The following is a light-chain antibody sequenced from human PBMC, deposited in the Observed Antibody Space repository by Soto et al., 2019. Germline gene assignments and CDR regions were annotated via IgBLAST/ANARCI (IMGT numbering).Light chain of an antibody. Sequence: DIQMTQSPSSLSASVVERVTITCRTNQTIINYLNWSQQKPGKAPKLLISAASSLQSGVPSRFTGSGSGTDFTLTISSLQPEDFATYYCHQTYTIPITFGQGTRLEIK. V-gene: IGKV1-39*01. CDR3: HQTYTIPIT. J-gene: IGKJ5*01. CDR2: AAS. CDR1: QTIINY.